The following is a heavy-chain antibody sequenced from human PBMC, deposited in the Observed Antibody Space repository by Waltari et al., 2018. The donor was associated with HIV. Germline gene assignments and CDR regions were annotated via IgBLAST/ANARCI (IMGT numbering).Heavy chain of an antibody. CDR1: GASILDSYY. Sequence: HLLLQASGPAFVRPSETLSLPCSVSGASILDSYYWAWLRRSPGGALQFIANVHDRGKTFHNPALNNRARSAMDTSPNHLFLHLASVTASDTSIYYCARHASKYDLWSATSSARHFDLWSRGTLVTVSS. CDR3: ARHASKYDLWSATSSARHFDL. CDR2: VHDRGKT. J-gene: IGHJ4*02. D-gene: IGHD3-3*01. V-gene: IGHV4-39*07.